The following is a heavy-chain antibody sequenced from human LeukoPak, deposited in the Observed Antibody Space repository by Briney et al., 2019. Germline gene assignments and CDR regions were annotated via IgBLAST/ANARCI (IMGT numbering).Heavy chain of an antibody. CDR2: INHSGST. CDR1: GGSFSGYY. D-gene: IGHD3-16*02. J-gene: IGHJ4*02. CDR3: ASGVWGSYRLYYFDY. Sequence: SETLSLTCAVCGGSFSGYYWSWIRQPPGKGLEWIGEINHSGSTNYNPSLKSRVTISVDTSKNQFSLKLSSVTAADTAVYYCASGVWGSYRLYYFDYWGQGTLVTVSS. V-gene: IGHV4-34*01.